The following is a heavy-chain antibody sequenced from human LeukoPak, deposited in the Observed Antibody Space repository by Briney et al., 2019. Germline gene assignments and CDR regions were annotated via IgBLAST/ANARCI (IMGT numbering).Heavy chain of an antibody. CDR1: GFVFDDYT. Sequence: PGGSLRLSCTASGFVFDDYTMHWVRQAPGKGLEWVSGISWDSDRIDYADSVKGRFTISRDNAKNSLYLQMNSLRAEDTAVYYCARDRYILTGYYSSGHFDYWGQGTLVTVSS. CDR2: ISWDSDRI. CDR3: ARDRYILTGYYSSGHFDY. J-gene: IGHJ4*02. D-gene: IGHD3-9*01. V-gene: IGHV3-9*01.